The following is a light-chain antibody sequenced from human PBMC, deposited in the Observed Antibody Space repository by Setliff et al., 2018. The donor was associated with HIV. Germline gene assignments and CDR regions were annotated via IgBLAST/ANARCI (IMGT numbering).Light chain of an antibody. CDR1: SSAIGVYEY. Sequence: QSALAQPASVSGSLGQSITIFCIGTSSAIGVYEYVSWYQQHPGEAPQLIIYEVTNLPSGVSNRFSGSKSGNTASLTISGLQAEDEADYFCSSYRRTNTWVFGGGTKVTVL. J-gene: IGLJ3*02. CDR2: EVT. CDR3: SSYRRTNTWV. V-gene: IGLV2-14*03.